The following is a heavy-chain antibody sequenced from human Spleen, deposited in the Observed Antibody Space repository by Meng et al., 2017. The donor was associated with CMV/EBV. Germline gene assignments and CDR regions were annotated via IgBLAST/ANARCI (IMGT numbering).Heavy chain of an antibody. V-gene: IGHV1-18*01. CDR1: GYTFTRYG. Sequence: CKTSGYTFTRYGIHWVRQDAGQGLEWMGWISAYNGNTNYEQNIQGRVTMTQDTSTSTAYMELRSLRSDDTAVYYCARGGRSGSYYYWGQGTLVTVSS. D-gene: IGHD1-26*01. J-gene: IGHJ4*02. CDR2: ISAYNGNT. CDR3: ARGGRSGSYYY.